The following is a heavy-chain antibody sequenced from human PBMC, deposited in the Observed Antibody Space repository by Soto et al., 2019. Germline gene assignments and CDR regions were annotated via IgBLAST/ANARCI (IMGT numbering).Heavy chain of an antibody. CDR2: INAGNGNT. Sequence: QVQLVQSGAEVKKPGASVKVSCKASGYTFTSYAMHWVRQAPGQRLEWMGWINAGNGNTKYSQKFQGRVTITRDTSASTAYMELSSLRSEDTAVYYCAGAVAVNYYMDVWGKGTTVTGSS. D-gene: IGHD2-15*01. V-gene: IGHV1-3*01. J-gene: IGHJ6*03. CDR3: AGAVAVNYYMDV. CDR1: GYTFTSYA.